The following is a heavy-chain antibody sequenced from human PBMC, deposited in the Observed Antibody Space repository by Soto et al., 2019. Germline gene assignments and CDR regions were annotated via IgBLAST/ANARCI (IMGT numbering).Heavy chain of an antibody. Sequence: QAQLVQSGAEVKEPGASVKVSCKASGYTFTNYDISWVRQATGQGLEWMGWMNPNSANTGYAQKFQGRVSMTRDTSINTAYMELSSLRSEDTAIYYCARMATSGTLNWFDPWGQATLVTVSS. D-gene: IGHD1-26*01. V-gene: IGHV1-8*01. CDR1: GYTFTNYD. J-gene: IGHJ5*02. CDR2: MNPNSANT. CDR3: ARMATSGTLNWFDP.